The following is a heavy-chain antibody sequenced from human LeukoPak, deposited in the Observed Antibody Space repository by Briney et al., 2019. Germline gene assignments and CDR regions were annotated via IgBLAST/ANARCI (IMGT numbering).Heavy chain of an antibody. CDR1: GGSISSYY. V-gene: IGHV4-59*01. CDR2: IYYSGST. CDR3: ARLVGATEAFDI. J-gene: IGHJ3*02. D-gene: IGHD1-26*01. Sequence: NSSETLSLTCTVSGGSISSYYWSWIRQPPGRGLEWIGYIYYSGSTNYHPSLKSRVTISVDTSKNHFSLKVSSVTAADTAVYYCARLVGATEAFDIWGQGTMVTVSS.